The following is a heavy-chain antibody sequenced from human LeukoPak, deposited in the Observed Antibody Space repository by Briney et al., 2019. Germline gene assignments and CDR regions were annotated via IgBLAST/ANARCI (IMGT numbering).Heavy chain of an antibody. D-gene: IGHD3-10*01. J-gene: IGHJ5*02. CDR2: IYTSGST. V-gene: IGHV4-4*07. Sequence: PSETLSLTCTVSGGSISSYYWSWIRQPAGKGLEWIGRIYTSGSTNYNHSLKSRVTMSVDTSKNQFSLKLSSVTAADTAVYYCAREGAMVRGVITWFDPWGQGTLVTVSS. CDR3: AREGAMVRGVITWFDP. CDR1: GGSISSYY.